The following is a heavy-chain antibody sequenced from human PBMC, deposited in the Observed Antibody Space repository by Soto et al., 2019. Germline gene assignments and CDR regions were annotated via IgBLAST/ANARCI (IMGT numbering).Heavy chain of an antibody. V-gene: IGHV4-39*02. D-gene: IGHD6-19*01. Sequence: SETLSLTCSVSGGSISSSNYYWGWIRQPPGKGLEWIGSIYYSGSTYYNPSLMSRVTISVDTSKNEFSLKLSSVTATDTAVYYCARDSSGWNYYFDYWGQGTLVTVSS. CDR1: GGSISSSNYY. J-gene: IGHJ4*02. CDR2: IYYSGST. CDR3: ARDSSGWNYYFDY.